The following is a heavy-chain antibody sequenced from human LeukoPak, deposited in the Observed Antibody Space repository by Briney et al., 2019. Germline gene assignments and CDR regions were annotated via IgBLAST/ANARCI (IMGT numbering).Heavy chain of an antibody. CDR3: ARGLFLSGYLDAFDI. CDR2: IYNDGRT. CDR1: GFTFRSYA. D-gene: IGHD3-22*01. Sequence: PGGSLRLSCAASGFTFRSYAMSWVRQAPGKGLEWVSLIYNDGRTYYADSVKGRCTISRDNLKNVLYLQMNSLKVEDTALYYCARGLFLSGYLDAFDIWGQGTVVTVSS. J-gene: IGHJ3*02. V-gene: IGHV3-53*01.